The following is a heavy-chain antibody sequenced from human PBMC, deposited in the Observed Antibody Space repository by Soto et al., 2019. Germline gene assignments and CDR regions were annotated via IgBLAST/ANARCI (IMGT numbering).Heavy chain of an antibody. CDR1: GGSISSGGYY. Sequence: SETLSLTCTVSGGSISSGGYYWSWIRQHPGKGLEWIGYIYYSGSTYYNPSLKSRVTISVDTSKNQFSLKLSSVTAADTAVYYCARGRDYADLGVWAFDIWGQGTMVTVAS. D-gene: IGHD4-17*01. CDR3: ARGRDYADLGVWAFDI. V-gene: IGHV4-31*03. J-gene: IGHJ3*02. CDR2: IYYSGST.